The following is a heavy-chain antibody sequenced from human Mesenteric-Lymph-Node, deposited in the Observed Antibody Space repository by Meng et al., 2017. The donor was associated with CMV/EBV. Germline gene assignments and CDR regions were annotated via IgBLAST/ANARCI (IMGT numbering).Heavy chain of an antibody. V-gene: IGHV3-30-3*01. Sequence: GGSLRLSCAASGFTFSSYAMHWVRQAPGKGLEWVAVISYDGSNKYYADSVKGRFTISRDNSKNTLYLQMNSLRAEETAVYYCAKDLVTWYSYGYCFDYWGQGTLVTVSS. CDR3: AKDLVTWYSYGYCFDY. CDR2: ISYDGSNK. CDR1: GFTFSSYA. J-gene: IGHJ4*02. D-gene: IGHD5-18*01.